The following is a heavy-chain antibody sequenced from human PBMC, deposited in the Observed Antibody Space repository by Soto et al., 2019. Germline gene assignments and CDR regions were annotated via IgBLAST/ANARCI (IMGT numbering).Heavy chain of an antibody. D-gene: IGHD4-17*01. CDR1: GGTFSSYA. V-gene: IGHV1-69*13. J-gene: IGHJ6*02. Sequence: SVKVSCKASGGTFSSYAISWVRQAPGQGLEWMGGIIPIFGTANYAQKFQGRVTITADESTSTAYMELSSLRSEDTAVYYGARVGDYGGNRNYYYYGMDVWGQGTTVTVSS. CDR3: ARVGDYGGNRNYYYYGMDV. CDR2: IIPIFGTA.